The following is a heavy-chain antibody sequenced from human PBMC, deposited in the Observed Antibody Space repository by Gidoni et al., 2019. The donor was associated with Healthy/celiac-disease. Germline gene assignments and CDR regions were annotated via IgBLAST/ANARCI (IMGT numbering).Heavy chain of an antibody. CDR2: ISGSGGST. D-gene: IGHD1-26*01. CDR1: GFPFSSYA. J-gene: IGHJ4*02. V-gene: IGHV3-23*04. Sequence: EVQLVEAGGGLVQPGGSLRLSCAASGFPFSSYAMSWVRQAPGKGLVLFSAISGSGGSTYYADSVKGRFTISRDNSKNTLYLQMNSLRAEDTAVYYCAVGATEFFDYWGQGTLVTVSS. CDR3: AVGATEFFDY.